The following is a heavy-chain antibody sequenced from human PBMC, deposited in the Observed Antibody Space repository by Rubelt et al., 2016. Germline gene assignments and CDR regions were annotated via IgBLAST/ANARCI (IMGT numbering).Heavy chain of an antibody. D-gene: IGHD4-17*01. CDR3: ARGDATVPRSYWCFDL. Sequence: QVRLVQSGAEVKKPGSSVKVSCKASGGTFSSYAISWVRQAPGQGLEWMGGIIPIFGTANYAQKFQGRVTITADESTSTGYMELSSLRSEDTAVYYWARGDATVPRSYWCFDLWGRGTLVTVSS. J-gene: IGHJ2*01. CDR2: IIPIFGTA. CDR1: GGTFSSYA. V-gene: IGHV1-69*01.